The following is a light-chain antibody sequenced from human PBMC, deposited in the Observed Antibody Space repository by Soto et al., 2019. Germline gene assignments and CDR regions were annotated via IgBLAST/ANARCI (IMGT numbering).Light chain of an antibody. CDR2: DAS. CDR3: QQYTSYSWT. J-gene: IGKJ1*01. V-gene: IGKV1-5*01. Sequence: QMTQAASTKTASVGDRVTITCRASQSISSWLAWYQQNPGKAPKLLIYDASSLESGVPSRFSGSGSGTEFTLTISSLQPDDFATYYCQQYTSYSWTFGQGTKVDIK. CDR1: QSISSW.